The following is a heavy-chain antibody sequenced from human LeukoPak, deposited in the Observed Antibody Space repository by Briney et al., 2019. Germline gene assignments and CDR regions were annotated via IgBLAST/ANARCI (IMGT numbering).Heavy chain of an antibody. V-gene: IGHV4-59*08. CDR2: IYYGGDT. CDR3: ARRRNIYDISADWFDP. Sequence: SETLSLTCTVSGDSITLFYWSWIRQLPVKGLEWIGSIYYGGDTHYNPSLESRVTLSLDTSNKQVPLKVTSVTAADTAVYYCARRRNIYDISADWFDPWGQGTLVTVSS. J-gene: IGHJ5*02. D-gene: IGHD5/OR15-5a*01. CDR1: GDSITLFY.